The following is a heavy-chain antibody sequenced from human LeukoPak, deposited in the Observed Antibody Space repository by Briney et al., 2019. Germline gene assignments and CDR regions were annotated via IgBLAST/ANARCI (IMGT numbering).Heavy chain of an antibody. CDR2: IYTSGST. J-gene: IGHJ6*03. CDR1: GGSISSGSYY. D-gene: IGHD6-6*01. CDR3: ARHIAARLASGYYYYMDV. Sequence: SQTLSLTCTVSGGSISSGSYYWSWIRQPAGKGLEWIWRIYTSGSTNYHPYLKSRVTISVDTSKNQFSLKLSSVTAADTAVYYCARHIAARLASGYYYYMDVWGKGTTVTVSS. V-gene: IGHV4-61*02.